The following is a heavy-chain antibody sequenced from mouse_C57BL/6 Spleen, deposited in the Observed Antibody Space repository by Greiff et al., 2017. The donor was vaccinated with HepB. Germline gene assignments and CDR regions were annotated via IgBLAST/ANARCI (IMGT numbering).Heavy chain of an antibody. J-gene: IGHJ4*01. CDR2: INPYNGGT. V-gene: IGHV1-19*01. D-gene: IGHD3-1*01. CDR3: ARSGGYYAMDY. Sequence: EVQLQQSGPVLVKPGASVKMSCKASGYTFTDYYMNWVKQSHGKSLEWIGVINPYNGGTSYNQKFKGKATLTVDKSSSTAYMELNSLTSEDSAVYYGARSGGYYAMDYWGQGTSVTVAS. CDR1: GYTFTDYY.